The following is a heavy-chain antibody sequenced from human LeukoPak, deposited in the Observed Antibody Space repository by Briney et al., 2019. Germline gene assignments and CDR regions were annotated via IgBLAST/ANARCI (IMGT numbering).Heavy chain of an antibody. CDR1: GYTFTSYY. D-gene: IGHD3-16*01. V-gene: IGHV1-46*01. Sequence: ASVKVSCKASGYTFTSYYMHWVRQAPGQGLEWMGIINPSGGSTSYAQKFQGRVTMTRDMSTSTVYMELSSLRSEDAAVYYCARTPPRGLIDYWGQGTLVTVSS. J-gene: IGHJ4*02. CDR2: INPSGGST. CDR3: ARTPPRGLIDY.